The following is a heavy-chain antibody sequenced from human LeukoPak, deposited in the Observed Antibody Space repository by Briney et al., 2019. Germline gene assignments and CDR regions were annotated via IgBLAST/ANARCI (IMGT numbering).Heavy chain of an antibody. CDR1: GFTFSSYG. V-gene: IGHV3-30*02. Sequence: SGGSLRLPCAASGFTFSSYGMHWVRQAPGKGLEWVAFIRYDGSNKYYADSVKGRFTISRDNSKNTLYLQMNSLRAEDTAVYYCAKSFPLPARLGYCSGGSCPFDYWGQGTLVTVSS. D-gene: IGHD2-15*01. CDR3: AKSFPLPARLGYCSGGSCPFDY. CDR2: IRYDGSNK. J-gene: IGHJ4*02.